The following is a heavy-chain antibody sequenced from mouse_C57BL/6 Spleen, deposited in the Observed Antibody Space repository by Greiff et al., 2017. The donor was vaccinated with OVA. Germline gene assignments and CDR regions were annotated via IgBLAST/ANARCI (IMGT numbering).Heavy chain of an antibody. D-gene: IGHD1-1*01. CDR2: INPSNGGT. V-gene: IGHV1-53*01. J-gene: IGHJ1*03. CDR1: GYTFTSYW. Sequence: QVQLQQPGTELVKPGASVKLSCKASGYTFTSYWMHWVKQRPGQGLEWIGNINPSNGGTNYNEKFKSKATLTVDKSSSTAYMQLSSLTSEDSAVYYCARSITTVVAYWYFDVWGTGTTVTVSS. CDR3: ARSITTVVAYWYFDV.